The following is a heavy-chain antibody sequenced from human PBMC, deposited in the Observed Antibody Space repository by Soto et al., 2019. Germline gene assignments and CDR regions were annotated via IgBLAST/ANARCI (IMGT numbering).Heavy chain of an antibody. Sequence: GGSLRLSCTASGFTFGDYAMSWFRQAPGKGLEWVGFIRSKAYGGTTEYAASVKGRFTISRDDSKSIAYLQMNSLKTEDTAVYYCTRDDSSMITFGGVIAHFDYWGQGTLVTVSS. CDR1: GFTFGDYA. D-gene: IGHD3-16*02. CDR2: IRSKAYGGTT. V-gene: IGHV3-49*03. CDR3: TRDDSSMITFGGVIAHFDY. J-gene: IGHJ4*02.